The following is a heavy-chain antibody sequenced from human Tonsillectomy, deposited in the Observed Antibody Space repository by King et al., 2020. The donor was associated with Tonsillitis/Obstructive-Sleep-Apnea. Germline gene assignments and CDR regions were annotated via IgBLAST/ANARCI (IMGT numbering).Heavy chain of an antibody. Sequence: VQLQKWGAGLLKPSETLSLTCAVYGGSFSAYYWSWIRQPPGKGLEWIGEINHSGSTKYNPSLKSRVIISLDTSKNQFSLKLSSVTAADTAVYYCARGDLLTGYYASTDFDYWGQGTLVTVSS. CDR1: GGSFSAYY. V-gene: IGHV4-34*01. J-gene: IGHJ4*02. CDR3: ARGDLLTGYYASTDFDY. CDR2: INHSGST. D-gene: IGHD3-9*01.